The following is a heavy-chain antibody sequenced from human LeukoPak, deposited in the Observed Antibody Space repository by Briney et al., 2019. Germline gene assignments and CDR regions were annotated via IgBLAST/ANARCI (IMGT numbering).Heavy chain of an antibody. J-gene: IGHJ4*02. Sequence: PGRSLRLSCAASGFTFSSYGMHWVRQAPGKGLEWVAVISYDGSNKYYADSVKGRFTISRDNSKNTLYLQMNSLRAEDTAVYYCAKDVPAGYFDYWGQGTLVTVSS. CDR1: GFTFSSYG. V-gene: IGHV3-30*18. CDR3: AKDVPAGYFDY. CDR2: ISYDGSNK. D-gene: IGHD2-2*01.